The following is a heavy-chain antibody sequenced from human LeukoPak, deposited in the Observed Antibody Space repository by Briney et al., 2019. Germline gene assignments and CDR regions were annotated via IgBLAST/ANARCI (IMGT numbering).Heavy chain of an antibody. D-gene: IGHD1-26*01. CDR1: GYIFINHG. V-gene: IGHV1-18*01. CDR3: TRWGPSPSHY. J-gene: IGHJ4*02. Sequence: ASVKVSCKASGYIFINHGLAWVRQAPGQGLEYMGWISADNGNTDYAQKFQGRVTMTTDTSTITAYMELRGLRFDDTAVYYCTRWGPSPSHYWGQGTLVTVSS. CDR2: ISADNGNT.